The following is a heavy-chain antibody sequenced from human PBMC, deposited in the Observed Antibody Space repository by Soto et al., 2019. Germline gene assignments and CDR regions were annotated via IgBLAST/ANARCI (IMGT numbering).Heavy chain of an antibody. J-gene: IGHJ4*02. CDR2: ISYDESKK. Sequence: GGSLRLSCAVSGLTFSSFGMHWVRQAPGKGLEWVAVISYDESKKYYADSVKGRFTISRDNSKNTLYLQMNSLRGEDTAVYFCASASLDYWGQGTLVTVSS. CDR1: GLTFSSFG. V-gene: IGHV3-30*03. CDR3: ASASLDY.